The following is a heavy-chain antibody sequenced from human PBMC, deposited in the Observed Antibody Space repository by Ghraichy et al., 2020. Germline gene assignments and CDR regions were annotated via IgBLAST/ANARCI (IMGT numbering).Heavy chain of an antibody. CDR1: GFTFSSYA. CDR2: ISYDGSNK. CDR3: ARDLYSSPGLDV. J-gene: IGHJ6*02. D-gene: IGHD6-19*01. Sequence: GGSLRLSCAASGFTFSSYAMHWVRQAPGKGLEWVAVISYDGSNKYYADSVKGRFTISRDNSKNTLYLQMNSLRAEDTAVYYCARDLYSSPGLDVWGQGTTVTVSS. V-gene: IGHV3-30-3*01.